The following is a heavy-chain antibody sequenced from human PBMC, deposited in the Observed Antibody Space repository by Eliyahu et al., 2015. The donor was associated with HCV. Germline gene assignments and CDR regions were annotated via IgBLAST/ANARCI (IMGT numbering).Heavy chain of an antibody. V-gene: IGHV4-34*01. D-gene: IGHD3-10*01. Sequence: QVQLQQWGAGLLKPSETLSLTCAVYGGSFSGYYWSWIRQPPGKGLEWIGEINHSGSTNYNPSLKSRVTISVDTSKNQFSLKLSSVTAADTAVYYCARGSMVRGVRRIRTDFDYWGQGTLVTVSS. CDR2: INHSGST. CDR3: ARGSMVRGVRRIRTDFDY. J-gene: IGHJ4*02. CDR1: GGSFSGYY.